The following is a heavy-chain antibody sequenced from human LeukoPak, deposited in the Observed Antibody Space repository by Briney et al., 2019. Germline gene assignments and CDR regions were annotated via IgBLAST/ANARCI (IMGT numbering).Heavy chain of an antibody. Sequence: PGGSLRLSCAASGFTFSDYYMSWIRQAPGKGLEWVSYISSSSSCTNYADSVKGRFTISRDNAKNSLYLQMNSLRAEDTAVYYCARGGTVTNPDYWGQGTLVTVSS. CDR2: ISSSSSCT. CDR1: GFTFSDYY. V-gene: IGHV3-11*06. D-gene: IGHD4-17*01. J-gene: IGHJ4*02. CDR3: ARGGTVTNPDY.